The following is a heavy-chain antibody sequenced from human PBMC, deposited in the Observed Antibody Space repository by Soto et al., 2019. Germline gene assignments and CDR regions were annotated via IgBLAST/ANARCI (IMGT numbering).Heavy chain of an antibody. V-gene: IGHV3-15*01. J-gene: IGHJ6*02. CDR1: GFTFSNAW. Sequence: EVQLVESGGGLVKPGGSLRLSCAASGFTFSNAWMSWVRQAPGKGLEWVGRIKSKTDGGTTDYAAPVKGRFTISRDDSKNTLYLQMNSLTTEDTAVYYCTTAGIVVVPAAIGVLVADVWGQGTTVTVSS. CDR3: TTAGIVVVPAAIGVLVADV. CDR2: IKSKTDGGTT. D-gene: IGHD2-2*02.